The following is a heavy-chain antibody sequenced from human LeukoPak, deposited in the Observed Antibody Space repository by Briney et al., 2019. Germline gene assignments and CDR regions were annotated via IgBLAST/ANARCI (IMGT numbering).Heavy chain of an antibody. Sequence: SETLSLTCTVSGGSISSSSYYWGWLRQPPGKGLEWIGSIYYSGSTYYNPSLKSRVTISVDTSKNQFSLKLSSVTAADTAVYYCARDLGYSSGWYNQHFDYWGQGTLVTVSS. D-gene: IGHD6-19*01. CDR3: ARDLGYSSGWYNQHFDY. V-gene: IGHV4-39*07. CDR2: IYYSGST. J-gene: IGHJ4*02. CDR1: GGSISSSSYY.